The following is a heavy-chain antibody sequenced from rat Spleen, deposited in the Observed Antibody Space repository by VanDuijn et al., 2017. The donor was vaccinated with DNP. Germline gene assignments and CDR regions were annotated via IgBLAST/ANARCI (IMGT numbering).Heavy chain of an antibody. D-gene: IGHD1-1*01. CDR2: IPSSGGST. J-gene: IGHJ3*01. CDR3: AIYFYSGDNWFGY. CDR1: GFSFSDYY. V-gene: IGHV5-25*01. Sequence: EVQLVESGGGLVQPGRSLKLSCAASGFSFSDYYMAWVRQAHTKGLEWVASIPSSGGSTYYPDSVKGRFTISRDIAKNTLYLQMNSLRSEDTATYYCAIYFYSGDNWFGYWGQGTLVTVSS.